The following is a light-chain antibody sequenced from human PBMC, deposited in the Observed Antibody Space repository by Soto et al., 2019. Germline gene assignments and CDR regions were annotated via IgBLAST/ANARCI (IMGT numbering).Light chain of an antibody. J-gene: IGKJ4*01. CDR1: QSVSTNQ. CDR3: QYYYESSP. V-gene: IGKV3-20*01. Sequence: EIVWTQSPGTLSLSPGERATLSCRASQSVSTNQLAWYQQKPGQAPRLLIYGASSRATGIADRFSGSGSGTDFTLTISRLEPEDFAVYYCQYYYESSPFGRGTKVDIK. CDR2: GAS.